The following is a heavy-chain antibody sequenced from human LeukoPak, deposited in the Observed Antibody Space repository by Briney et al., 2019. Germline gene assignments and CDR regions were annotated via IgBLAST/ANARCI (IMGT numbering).Heavy chain of an antibody. CDR2: IYYSGST. Sequence: PSQTLSLTCTVSGGSISSGDHYWSWIRQPPGKGLEWIGYIYYSGSTYYNPSLKSRVTISVDTSKNQFSLKLSSVTAADTAVYYCARVFDYGSGSYYYYGMDVWGQGTTVTVSS. D-gene: IGHD3-10*01. CDR3: ARVFDYGSGSYYYYGMDV. V-gene: IGHV4-30-4*01. CDR1: GGSISSGDHY. J-gene: IGHJ6*02.